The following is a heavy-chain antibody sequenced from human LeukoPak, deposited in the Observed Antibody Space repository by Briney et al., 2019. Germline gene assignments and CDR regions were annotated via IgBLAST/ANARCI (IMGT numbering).Heavy chain of an antibody. CDR3: ARLIGVVYYGSGSYGSGWFDP. CDR1: GGSISSSSYY. J-gene: IGHJ5*02. D-gene: IGHD3-10*01. V-gene: IGHV4-39*01. CDR2: IYYSGST. Sequence: MASETLSLTCTVSGGSISSSSYYWGWIRQPPGKGLEWIGSIYYSGSTYYNPSLKSRVTISVDTSKNQFSLKLSSLTAADTAVYFCARLIGVVYYGSGSYGSGWFDPWGQGTLVIVSS.